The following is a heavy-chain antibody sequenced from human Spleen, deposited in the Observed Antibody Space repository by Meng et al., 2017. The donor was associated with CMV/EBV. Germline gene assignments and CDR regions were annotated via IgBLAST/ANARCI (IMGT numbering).Heavy chain of an antibody. CDR1: GFTFSSYG. V-gene: IGHV3-30*02. D-gene: IGHD3-22*01. Sequence: GGSLRLSCAASGFTFSSYGMHWVRQAPGKGLEWVAFIRNDGSTKNYADSVKGRFTISRDDSKNKLYLQMDSLSGDDTAVYYCARNSAKTSSALGPWGQGALVTVSS. CDR2: IRNDGSTK. J-gene: IGHJ5*02. CDR3: ARNSAKTSSALGP.